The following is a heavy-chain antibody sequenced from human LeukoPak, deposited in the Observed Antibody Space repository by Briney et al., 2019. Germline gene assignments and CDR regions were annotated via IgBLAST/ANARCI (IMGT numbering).Heavy chain of an antibody. V-gene: IGHV4-59*01. J-gene: IGHJ4*02. D-gene: IGHD2-15*01. CDR1: GGSISSYY. Sequence: SETLSLTCTVSGGSISSYYWSCIRQPPGKGREGIGYIYYRGSTNYNPSLKTRVTISVDKSKNRFSLRLSSVTAADTAVYYCARDRGCSGGSCYYDFWGQGTLVTVSS. CDR3: ARDRGCSGGSCYYDF. CDR2: IYYRGST.